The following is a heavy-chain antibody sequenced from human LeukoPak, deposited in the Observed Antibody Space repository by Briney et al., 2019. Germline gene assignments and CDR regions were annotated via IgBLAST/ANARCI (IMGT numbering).Heavy chain of an antibody. J-gene: IGHJ4*02. V-gene: IGHV1-2*02. Sequence: GASVKVSCEASGYTFTAYYMHWVRQAPGQGLEWMGWINPNSGGINYAQKFQGRVSMTRDTSINTAYMELSSLRSDDTAVYFCAGSYCGGDCYSTFDSWGQGTLVTVSS. D-gene: IGHD2-21*02. CDR3: AGSYCGGDCYSTFDS. CDR1: GYTFTAYY. CDR2: INPNSGGI.